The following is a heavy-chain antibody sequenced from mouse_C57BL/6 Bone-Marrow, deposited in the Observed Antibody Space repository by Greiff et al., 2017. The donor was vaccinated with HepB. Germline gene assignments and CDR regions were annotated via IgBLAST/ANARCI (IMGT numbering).Heavy chain of an antibody. CDR1: GFSLTSYA. CDR3: ARIYYYGSSPYWYFDV. J-gene: IGHJ1*03. V-gene: IGHV2-9-1*01. CDR2: IWTGGGT. Sequence: QVTLKESGPGLVAPSHSLSITCTVSGFSLTSYAISWVRQPPGKGLEWLGVIWTGGGTNYNSALKSRLSISKDNSKSQVFLKMNSLQTDDTARYYCARIYYYGSSPYWYFDVWGTGTTVTVSS. D-gene: IGHD1-1*01.